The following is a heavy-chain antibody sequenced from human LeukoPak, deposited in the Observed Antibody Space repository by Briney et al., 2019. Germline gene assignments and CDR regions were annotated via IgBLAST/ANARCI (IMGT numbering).Heavy chain of an antibody. CDR1: GNTFTSSY. CDR2: INPSGHST. J-gene: IGHJ3*02. Sequence: GASVKVSCKASGNTFTSSYLHWVGQAPGRGLEWMGIINPSGHSTSYAQKFQGRVTMTRDTSTSTVYMELSSLRSEDAAVYYCARNQGPLRGAFDIWGQGTMVTVSS. D-gene: IGHD1-14*01. CDR3: ARNQGPLRGAFDI. V-gene: IGHV1-46*03.